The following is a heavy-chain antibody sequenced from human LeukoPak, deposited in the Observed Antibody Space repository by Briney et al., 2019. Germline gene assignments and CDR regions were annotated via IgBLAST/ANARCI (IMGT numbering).Heavy chain of an antibody. CDR1: GGSISSSSYY. Sequence: PSETLSLTCTVSGGSISSSSYYWGWIRQPPGKGLEWIGSIYYSGSTYYNPSLKSRVTISVDTSKNQFSLKLSSVTAADTAVYYCARIITLGSYYMDVWGKGTTVTISS. CDR2: IYYSGST. CDR3: ARIITLGSYYMDV. D-gene: IGHD3-22*01. J-gene: IGHJ6*03. V-gene: IGHV4-39*07.